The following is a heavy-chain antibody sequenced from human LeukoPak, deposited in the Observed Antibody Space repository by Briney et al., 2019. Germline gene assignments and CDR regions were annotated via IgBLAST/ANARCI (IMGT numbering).Heavy chain of an antibody. CDR2: INPDSGGT. J-gene: IGHJ6*03. CDR1: GYTFTGYY. CDR3: ASGYSDYADYYNYYMDV. Sequence: ASVKVSCKASGYTFTGYYMHWVRQAPGQGLEWMGWINPDSGGTNYAQKFQGRVTMTRDTSITTAYMELSRLTSDDTAVYYCASGYSDYADYYNYYMDVWGKGTTVTVSS. V-gene: IGHV1-2*02. D-gene: IGHD4-11*01.